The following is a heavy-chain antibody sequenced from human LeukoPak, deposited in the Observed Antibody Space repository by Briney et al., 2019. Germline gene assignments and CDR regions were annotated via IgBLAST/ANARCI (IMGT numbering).Heavy chain of an antibody. CDR2: INWDDDM. Sequence: SGPTLVKPTQTLTLTCNFSGFSLSTLGVGVGWIRQPPGKALEWLALINWDDDMRYRPSLKSRLTITKDTSKNQVVLTMTNMDPVDTATYYCAHRRGHLNYDSSGSIYGGRFDYWGQGTLVTVSS. J-gene: IGHJ4*02. D-gene: IGHD3-22*01. CDR3: AHRRGHLNYDSSGSIYGGRFDY. V-gene: IGHV2-5*02. CDR1: GFSLSTLGVG.